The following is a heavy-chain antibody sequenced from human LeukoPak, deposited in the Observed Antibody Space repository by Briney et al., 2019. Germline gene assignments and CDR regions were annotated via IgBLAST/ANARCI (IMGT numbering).Heavy chain of an antibody. CDR2: IYYSGST. J-gene: IGHJ4*02. D-gene: IGHD3-3*01. Sequence: PSETLSLTCTVSGGSISSYYWSWIRQPPGKGLEWIGYIYYSGSTNYNPSLKSRVTISVDTSKNQFSLKLSSVAAADTAVYYCARVRIFGVVILFDYWGQGTLVTVSS. CDR3: ARVRIFGVVILFDY. CDR1: GGSISSYY. V-gene: IGHV4-59*01.